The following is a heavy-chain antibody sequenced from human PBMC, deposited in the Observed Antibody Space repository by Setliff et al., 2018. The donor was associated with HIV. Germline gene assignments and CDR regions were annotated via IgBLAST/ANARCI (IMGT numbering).Heavy chain of an antibody. D-gene: IGHD1-26*01. CDR3: ATYWGGEGGRGY. V-gene: IGHV4-59*01. J-gene: IGHJ4*02. CDR2: VWDNGTT. CDR1: GGSISHSH. Sequence: SETLSLTCTVSGGSISHSHWSWIRQPPGKGLEWIGYVWDNGTTKYNPSLASRVTISLHTSKNQFSLKLSSVTAADTAVYYCATYWGGEGGRGYWGQGTLVTVSS.